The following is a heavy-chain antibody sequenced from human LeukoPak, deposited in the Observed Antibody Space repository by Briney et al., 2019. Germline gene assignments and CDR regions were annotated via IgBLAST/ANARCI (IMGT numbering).Heavy chain of an antibody. Sequence: GGSLRLSCAASGFTVSSNYMSWVRQAPGKGLEWVSVIYSGGSTYYADSAKGRFTISRDNSKNTLYLQMNSLRAEDTAVYYCARRDYGDYHDAFDIWGQGTMVTVSS. J-gene: IGHJ3*02. CDR3: ARRDYGDYHDAFDI. CDR1: GFTVSSNY. CDR2: IYSGGST. V-gene: IGHV3-66*01. D-gene: IGHD4-17*01.